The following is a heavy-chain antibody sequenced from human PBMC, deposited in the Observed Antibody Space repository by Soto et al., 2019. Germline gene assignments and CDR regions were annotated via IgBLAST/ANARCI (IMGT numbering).Heavy chain of an antibody. V-gene: IGHV4-34*01. CDR2: INHSGST. Sequence: PSETLSLTCAVYGGSFSGYYWSWIRQPPGKGLEWIGEINHSGSTNYNPSLKSRVTISVDTSKNQFSLKLSSVTAADTAVYYCARGRYNWNYWGQGTLLTVPQ. J-gene: IGHJ4*02. CDR3: ARGRYNWNY. D-gene: IGHD1-20*01. CDR1: GGSFSGYY.